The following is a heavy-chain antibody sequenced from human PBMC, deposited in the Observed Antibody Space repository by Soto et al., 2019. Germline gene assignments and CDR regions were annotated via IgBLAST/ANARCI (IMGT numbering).Heavy chain of an antibody. D-gene: IGHD2-21*02. J-gene: IGHJ6*02. CDR1: GFTFSMYS. CDR2: IPQDGVDG. V-gene: IGHV3-7*03. Sequence: GGSLRLSCEVSGFTFSMYSMSWVRQSPGKGLEWVAKIPQDGVDGHYADSVKGRFIISRDNGKNSLHLQLNNLRAEDTAVYYCARHHLILPAHDFFYGSDVWGRGATVTVSS. CDR3: ARHHLILPAHDFFYGSDV.